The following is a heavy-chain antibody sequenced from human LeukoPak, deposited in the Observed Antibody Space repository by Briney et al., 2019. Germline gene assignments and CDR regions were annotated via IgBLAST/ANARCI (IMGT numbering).Heavy chain of an antibody. V-gene: IGHV5-51*01. CDR1: GYTFTSYW. Sequence: GASVKVSCKASGYTFTSYWIGWVRQMPGKGLEWMGIIYPGDSDTRYSPSFQGQVTISADKSISTAYLQWSSLKASDTAIYYCARQTDEYFQHWGQGTLVTVSS. CDR2: IYPGDSDT. J-gene: IGHJ1*01. CDR3: ARQTDEYFQH.